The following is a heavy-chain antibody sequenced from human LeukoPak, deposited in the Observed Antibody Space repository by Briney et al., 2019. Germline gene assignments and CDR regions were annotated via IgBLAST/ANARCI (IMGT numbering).Heavy chain of an antibody. CDR1: GFTFGSYW. Sequence: PGGSLRLSCAASGFTFGSYWMHWVRQAPGKGLVWVSRINSDGSSTSYADSVKGRFTISRDNAKNTLYLQMNSLRAEDTAVYYCARTSGHFGYYFDYWGQGTLVTVSS. CDR3: ARTSGHFGYYFDY. V-gene: IGHV3-74*01. CDR2: INSDGSST. D-gene: IGHD3-16*01. J-gene: IGHJ4*02.